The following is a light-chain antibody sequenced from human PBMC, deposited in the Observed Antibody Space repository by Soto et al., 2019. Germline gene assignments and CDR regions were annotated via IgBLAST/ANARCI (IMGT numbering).Light chain of an antibody. V-gene: IGLV4-69*01. CDR1: SGPSSYA. Sequence: QAVVTQSPSASASLGASVKLTCTLTSGPSSYAIAWHQKRPDKGPRFLMKLHSDGSHTKGDGIPDRFLGSSSGAERYLTISSLKSEDEADYYCQTWDTGIVVFGGGTKLTVL. CDR2: LHSDGSH. CDR3: QTWDTGIVV. J-gene: IGLJ2*01.